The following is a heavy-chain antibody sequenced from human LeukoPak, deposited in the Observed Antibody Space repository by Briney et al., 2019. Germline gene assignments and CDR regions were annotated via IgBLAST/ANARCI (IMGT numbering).Heavy chain of an antibody. Sequence: PGGSLRLSCAAPGFTFSSYWMSWARQAPGKGLEWVANIKQDGSEKYYVDSVKGRFTISRDNAKNSLYLQMNSLRAEDTAVYYCARGGKQQLVSGYFDYWGQGTLVTVSS. CDR2: IKQDGSEK. D-gene: IGHD6-13*01. CDR1: GFTFSSYW. J-gene: IGHJ4*02. V-gene: IGHV3-7*01. CDR3: ARGGKQQLVSGYFDY.